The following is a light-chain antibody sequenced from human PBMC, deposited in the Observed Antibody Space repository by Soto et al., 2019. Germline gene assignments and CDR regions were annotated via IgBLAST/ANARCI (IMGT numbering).Light chain of an antibody. J-gene: IGKJ1*01. Sequence: EIVMTHSPATLSVSPGERATLSCRASQSVSSTLAWYQQKPGQAPRLLIYGASTRATGIPARFSGSGSGTEFTLTISSLQSEDVAVYYCQQYNNWPGTFGQGTKVEIK. CDR1: QSVSST. V-gene: IGKV3-15*01. CDR2: GAS. CDR3: QQYNNWPGT.